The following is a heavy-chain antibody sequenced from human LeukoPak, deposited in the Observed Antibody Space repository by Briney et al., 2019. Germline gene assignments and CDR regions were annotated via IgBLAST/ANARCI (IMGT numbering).Heavy chain of an antibody. CDR1: GGSFSGYY. CDR2: INHSGST. CDR3: ARHYYDSSGYYPENFQH. V-gene: IGHV4-34*01. J-gene: IGHJ1*01. Sequence: SETLSLTRAVYGGSFSGYYWSWIRQPPGKGLEWIGEINHSGSTNYNPSLKSRVTISVDTSKNQFSLKLSSVTAADTAVYYCARHYYDSSGYYPENFQHWGQGTPVTVSS. D-gene: IGHD3-22*01.